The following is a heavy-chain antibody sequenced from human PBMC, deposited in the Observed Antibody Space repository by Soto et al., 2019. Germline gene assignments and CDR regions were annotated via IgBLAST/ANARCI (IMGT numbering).Heavy chain of an antibody. J-gene: IGHJ4*02. V-gene: IGHV3-23*01. CDR1: GFTFSSYA. CDR3: AKDRDPFEYSSPVAY. CDR2: ISGSGGST. Sequence: EVQLLESGGGLVQPGGSLRLSCAASGFTFSSYAMSWVRQAPGKGLEWVSAISGSGGSTYYADSVKGRFTISRDNSKNTLYLQMNSLRAEDTAVYYCAKDRDPFEYSSPVAYWVQGTLVTVSS. D-gene: IGHD6-6*01.